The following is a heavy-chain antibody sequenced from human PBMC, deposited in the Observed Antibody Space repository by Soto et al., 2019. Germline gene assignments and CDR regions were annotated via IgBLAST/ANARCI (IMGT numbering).Heavy chain of an antibody. Sequence: SETLSLTCAVYGGSISGYYWSWIRQPPGKXLECIGGINRSGSTNYNPSLRRRVTMSVDTSRNQFSLRLTSVTAADTAVYYCARGTSSDYVWGSYGLVLGNRFDPWGQGSLVTVSS. CDR1: GGSISGYY. CDR2: INRSGST. V-gene: IGHV4-34*01. CDR3: ARGTSSDYVWGSYGLVLGNRFDP. J-gene: IGHJ5*02. D-gene: IGHD3-16*02.